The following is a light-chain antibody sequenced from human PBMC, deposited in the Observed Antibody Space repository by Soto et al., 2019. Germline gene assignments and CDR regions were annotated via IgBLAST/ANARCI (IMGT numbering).Light chain of an antibody. Sequence: QSVLTQPPSVSGDPGQRVTISCTVSSSNIGAGYDVHWYQQLPGTAPKLLIYANNNRPSGVPDRFSGSKSGTSASLAITGLQAEDEADYYCQSYDSSLRGHVVFGGGTKVTVL. J-gene: IGLJ2*01. CDR3: QSYDSSLRGHVV. CDR2: ANN. V-gene: IGLV1-40*01. CDR1: SSNIGAGYD.